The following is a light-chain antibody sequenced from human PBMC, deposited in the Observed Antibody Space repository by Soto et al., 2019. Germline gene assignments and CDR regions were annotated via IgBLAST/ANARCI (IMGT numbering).Light chain of an antibody. Sequence: DIQMTQSPSTLSASVGDRATLTCRASQSISSWLAWYQQKPGKAPKLLIYDASSLESGVPSRFSGSGSGTEFTLTISSLQPDDFATYYCQQYNSYLYTFGQGTRVEIK. CDR3: QQYNSYLYT. CDR1: QSISSW. CDR2: DAS. V-gene: IGKV1-5*01. J-gene: IGKJ5*01.